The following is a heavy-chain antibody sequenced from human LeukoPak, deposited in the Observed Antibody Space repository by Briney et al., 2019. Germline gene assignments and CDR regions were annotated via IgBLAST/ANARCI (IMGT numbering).Heavy chain of an antibody. J-gene: IGHJ4*02. Sequence: ASVKVSCKASGYTFTGYYMHWVRPAPGQGLEWMGWINPNSGGTNYAQKFQGRVTMTRDTSISTAYMELSRLRSDDTAVYYCARGSSGWYPNFDYWGQGTLVTVSS. CDR2: INPNSGGT. CDR3: ARGSSGWYPNFDY. CDR1: GYTFTGYY. D-gene: IGHD6-19*01. V-gene: IGHV1-2*02.